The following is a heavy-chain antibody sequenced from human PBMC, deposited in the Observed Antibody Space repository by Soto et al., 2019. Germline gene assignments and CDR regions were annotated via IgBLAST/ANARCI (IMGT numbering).Heavy chain of an antibody. V-gene: IGHV5-51*01. CDR2: IFPSDSGT. Sequence: GESLKISCRTSGYRFTSYWIAWVRQMPGKGLEWMGIIFPSDSGTRYSPSFQGQVTISADRSTSTVFLQWASLKASDTAVYFCARKDKSGYFNWFDPWGQGTLVTVSS. D-gene: IGHD3-22*01. J-gene: IGHJ5*02. CDR1: GYRFTSYW. CDR3: ARKDKSGYFNWFDP.